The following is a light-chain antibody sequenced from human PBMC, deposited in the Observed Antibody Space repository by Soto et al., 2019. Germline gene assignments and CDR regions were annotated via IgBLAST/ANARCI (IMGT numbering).Light chain of an antibody. CDR2: DVS. V-gene: IGLV2-14*03. CDR3: SSYTSSSTLYV. J-gene: IGLJ1*01. CDR1: SSDVGGYNY. Sequence: QPVLTQPASVSGSPGQSITISCTGTSSDVGGYNYVSWYQQHPGKAPKLMIYDVSNRPSGVSNRLSGSKSGNTASLTISGLQAEDEADYYCSSYTSSSTLYVFGTGTKVTVL.